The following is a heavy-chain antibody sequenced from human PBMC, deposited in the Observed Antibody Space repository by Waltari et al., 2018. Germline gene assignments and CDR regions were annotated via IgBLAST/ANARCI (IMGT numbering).Heavy chain of an antibody. CDR2: INHSGST. J-gene: IGHJ6*03. CDR3: TTQTARSYYMDV. Sequence: QVQLQQWGAGLLKPSETLSLTCAVYGGFFSGYYWSWIRQPPGKGLEWIGEINHSGSTNYNPSLKSRVTISVDTSKNQFSLKLSSVTAADTAVYYCTTQTARSYYMDVWGKGTTVTVSS. D-gene: IGHD6-6*01. CDR1: GGFFSGYY. V-gene: IGHV4-34*01.